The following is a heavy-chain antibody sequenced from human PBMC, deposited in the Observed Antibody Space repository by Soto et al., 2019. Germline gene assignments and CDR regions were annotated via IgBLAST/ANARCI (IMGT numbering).Heavy chain of an antibody. J-gene: IGHJ4*02. V-gene: IGHV1-18*01. Sequence: QVQLVQSGAEVKKPGASVKVSCKTPGNFCSKYGISWVRQAPGQGLEWMGWINGNTGSTNYAQKFRGRVTMNTDTSTGMVYMELSSLTSDDTAIYYCGRDGDQWDQRYLDYWGQGTLVSV. D-gene: IGHD1-26*01. CDR2: INGNTGST. CDR3: GRDGDQWDQRYLDY. CDR1: GNFCSKYG.